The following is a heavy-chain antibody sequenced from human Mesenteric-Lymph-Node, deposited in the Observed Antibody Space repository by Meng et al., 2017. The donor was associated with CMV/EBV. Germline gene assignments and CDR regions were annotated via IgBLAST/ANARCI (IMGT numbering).Heavy chain of an antibody. CDR3: ARDNHDFWTGHYGMDV. J-gene: IGHJ6*02. V-gene: IGHV3-11*04. Sequence: GGSLRLSCAASGFTFSDYYMSWIRQAPGKGLEWVSYISSSGSTIYYADSVKGRFTISRDNAKNSLYLQMNNLRVEDSAMYYCARDNHDFWTGHYGMDVWGQGTTVTVSS. D-gene: IGHD3/OR15-3a*01. CDR2: ISSSGSTI. CDR1: GFTFSDYY.